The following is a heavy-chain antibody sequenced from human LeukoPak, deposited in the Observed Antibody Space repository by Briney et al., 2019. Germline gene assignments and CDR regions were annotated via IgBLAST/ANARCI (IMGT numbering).Heavy chain of an antibody. V-gene: IGHV1-2*02. CDR2: IKPNSGGT. D-gene: IGHD2-2*01. CDR1: GYTFTGEY. Sequence: ASVKVSCKASGYTFTGEYMHWVRQAPGQGLEWMGWIKPNSGGTNYAQKLQGRVTITSDTPISTAYMDLSRLRSDDTAVYYCARDGCSSTSFPPWNYYYYMDVWGKGTTVTVSS. J-gene: IGHJ6*03. CDR3: ARDGCSSTSFPPWNYYYYMDV.